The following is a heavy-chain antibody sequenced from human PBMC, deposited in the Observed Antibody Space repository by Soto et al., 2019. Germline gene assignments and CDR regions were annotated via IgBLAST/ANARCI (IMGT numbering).Heavy chain of an antibody. CDR2: ISGSGGTT. D-gene: IGHD3-10*01. V-gene: IGHV3-23*01. CDR1: GFNFTTHA. J-gene: IGHJ6*02. Sequence: PGGSMRLSCAAAGFNFTTHAMNLVRPAPGKGLEWVSSISGSGGTTDYADSVKGRFTISRDNSKNTPYLQMNSLRAEDTVVYYCAKGIGEFSYYGMDVWGQGTTVTVSS. CDR3: AKGIGEFSYYGMDV.